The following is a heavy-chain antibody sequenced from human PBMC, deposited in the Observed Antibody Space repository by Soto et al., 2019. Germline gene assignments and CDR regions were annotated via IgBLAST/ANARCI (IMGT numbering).Heavy chain of an antibody. Sequence: AASVKVSCKASGYTFTSYYMHWVRQAPGQGLEWMGIINPSGGSTSYAQKFQGRVTMTRDTSTSTVYMELSSLRSEDTAVYYCARGGEDFDFGVVLYYYSMDVWGTGTTVTVSS. V-gene: IGHV1-46*03. CDR3: ARGGEDFDFGVVLYYYSMDV. CDR1: GYTFTSYY. CDR2: INPSGGST. J-gene: IGHJ6*03. D-gene: IGHD3-9*01.